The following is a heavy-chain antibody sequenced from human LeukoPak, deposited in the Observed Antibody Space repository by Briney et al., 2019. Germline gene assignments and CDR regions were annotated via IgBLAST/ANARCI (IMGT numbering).Heavy chain of an antibody. CDR1: GFTFSSYA. CDR3: AKSFGSWWLLLPTDY. J-gene: IGHJ4*02. V-gene: IGHV3-23*01. D-gene: IGHD3-22*01. Sequence: AGGSLRLSCAASGFTFSSYAMSWVRQAPGKGLEWVSAISGSGGSTYYADSVKGRFTISRDNSKNTLYLQMNSLRAEDTAVYYCAKSFGSWWLLLPTDYWGQGTLVTVSS. CDR2: ISGSGGST.